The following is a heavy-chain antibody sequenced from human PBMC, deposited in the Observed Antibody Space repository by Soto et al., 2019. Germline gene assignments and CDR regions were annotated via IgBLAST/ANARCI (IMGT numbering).Heavy chain of an antibody. V-gene: IGHV1-8*01. J-gene: IGHJ4*02. CDR2: MNPNSGNT. CDR3: ARLGYSIFGVVITYFDY. Sequence: QVQLVQSGAEVKKPGASVKVSCKASGYTFTSYDINWVRQATGQGREWMGWMNPNSGNTGYAQKFQGRVTMTRYTSIRTAYMELSSLRSEDTAVYYCARLGYSIFGVVITYFDYWGQGTLVTVSS. CDR1: GYTFTSYD. D-gene: IGHD3-3*01.